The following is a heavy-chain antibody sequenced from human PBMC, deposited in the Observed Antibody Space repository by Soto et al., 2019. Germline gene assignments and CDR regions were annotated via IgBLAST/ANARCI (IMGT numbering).Heavy chain of an antibody. V-gene: IGHV3-33*01. CDR1: GFTFSSYG. Sequence: GGSLRLSCAASGFTFSSYGMHWVRQAPGKGLEWVAVIWYDGSNKYYADSVKGRFTISRDNSKNTLYLQMNSLRAEDTAVYYCARDYYDSSGYYYGPDFFFDYWGQGTLVTVSS. J-gene: IGHJ4*02. CDR3: ARDYYDSSGYYYGPDFFFDY. D-gene: IGHD3-22*01. CDR2: IWYDGSNK.